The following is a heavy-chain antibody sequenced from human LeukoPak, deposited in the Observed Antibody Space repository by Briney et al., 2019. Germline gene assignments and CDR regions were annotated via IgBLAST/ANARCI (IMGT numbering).Heavy chain of an antibody. J-gene: IGHJ4*02. D-gene: IGHD3-10*01. CDR2: IYSGGTT. Sequence: PGGSLRLSCAASEFSVSSNYMTWVRQAPGKGLECDSIIYSGGTTYYADSVRGRFTISRDNSKNTLYLQMDRLRVEDTAVYYCARKSDSLMLRGGDCWGQGTLVTVSS. CDR3: ARKSDSLMLRGGDC. V-gene: IGHV3-66*01. CDR1: EFSVSSNY.